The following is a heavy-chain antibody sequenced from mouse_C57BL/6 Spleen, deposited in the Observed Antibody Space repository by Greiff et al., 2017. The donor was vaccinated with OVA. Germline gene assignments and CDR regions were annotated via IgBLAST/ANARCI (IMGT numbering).Heavy chain of an antibody. J-gene: IGHJ2*01. D-gene: IGHD4-1*01. V-gene: IGHV5-16*01. Sequence: EVKVVESEGGLVQPGSSMKLSCTASGFTFSDYYMAWVRQVPEKGLEWVANINYDGSSTYYLDSLKSRFIISRDNAKNILYLQMSSLKSEDTATYDCARVWDVVFDYWGQGTTLTVSS. CDR2: INYDGSST. CDR1: GFTFSDYY. CDR3: ARVWDVVFDY.